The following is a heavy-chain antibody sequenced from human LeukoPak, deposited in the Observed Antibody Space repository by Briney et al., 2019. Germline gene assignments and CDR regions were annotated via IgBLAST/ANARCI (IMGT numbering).Heavy chain of an antibody. J-gene: IGHJ4*02. CDR1: GFTFSSYE. Sequence: PGGSLRLSCAASGFTFSSYEMNWVRQAPGKGLEWVSYISSSGSTIYYADSVKGRFTISRDNSKNTLYLQMNSLTAADTAVYFCAKALGDWPTTLDYWGRGTLVTVSS. CDR3: AKALGDWPTTLDY. V-gene: IGHV3-48*03. D-gene: IGHD3-16*01. CDR2: ISSSGSTI.